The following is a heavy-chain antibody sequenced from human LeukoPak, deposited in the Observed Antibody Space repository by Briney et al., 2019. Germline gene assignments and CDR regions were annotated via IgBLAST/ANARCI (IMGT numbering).Heavy chain of an antibody. V-gene: IGHV4-59*01. J-gene: IGHJ4*02. CDR2: IYYNGST. CDR3: ARGGGVVPAAIGETLDY. Sequence: PSETLSLTCTVSGGSISSYYWSWIRQPPGKGLEWIGYIYYNGSTNYNPSLKSRVTISVDTSKNQFSLKLSSVTAADTAVYYCARGGGVVPAAIGETLDYWGQGTLVTVSS. D-gene: IGHD2-2*01. CDR1: GGSISSYY.